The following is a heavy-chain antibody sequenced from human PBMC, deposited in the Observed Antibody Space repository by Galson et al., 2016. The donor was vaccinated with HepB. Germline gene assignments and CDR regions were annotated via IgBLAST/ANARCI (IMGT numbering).Heavy chain of an antibody. V-gene: IGHV3-7*01. CDR2: IKEDGSED. CDR1: GFTFRNYW. J-gene: IGHJ4*02. CDR3: VRECLADGSYFDY. D-gene: IGHD5-24*01. Sequence: SLRLSCAASGFTFRNYWMSWVRQAPGKGLEWVANIKEDGSEDYYVDAVRGRFTISRDNAKNSLYFQMNSLKVEDTAIYYCVRECLADGSYFDYWGQGTLVTVSS.